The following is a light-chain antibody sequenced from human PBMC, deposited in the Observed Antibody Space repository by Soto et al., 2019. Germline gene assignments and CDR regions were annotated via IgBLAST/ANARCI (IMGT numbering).Light chain of an antibody. CDR1: ESISSW. J-gene: IGKJ1*01. V-gene: IGKV1-5*01. CDR2: AES. Sequence: DTPMTQSPSNLSASVGDRVTLTCRASESISSWLAWYQQKPGKAPKVLIYAESSLKSGVPWRFSGSGSGTEFTLTISSLQPDDLATYYCQQYKRYSRTFGQGTKVDTK. CDR3: QQYKRYSRT.